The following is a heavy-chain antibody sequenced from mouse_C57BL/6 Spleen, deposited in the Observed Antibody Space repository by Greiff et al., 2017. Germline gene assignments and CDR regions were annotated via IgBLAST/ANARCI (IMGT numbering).Heavy chain of an antibody. Sequence: QVQLQQPGAELVKPGASVKLSCKASGYTFTSYWMHWVKQRPGQGLEWIGMIHPNSGSTNYNEKLKSKATLTVDKSSSTAYMQLSSLTSEDSAVYYCARPRSNYAMDYWGQGTSVTVSS. CDR3: ARPRSNYAMDY. J-gene: IGHJ4*01. CDR2: IHPNSGST. CDR1: GYTFTSYW. V-gene: IGHV1-64*01.